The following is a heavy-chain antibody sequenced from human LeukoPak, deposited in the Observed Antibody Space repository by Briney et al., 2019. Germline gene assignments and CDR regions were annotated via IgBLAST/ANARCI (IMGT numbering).Heavy chain of an antibody. D-gene: IGHD6-13*01. CDR3: ARDWTIRTRSVAAAGY. J-gene: IGHJ4*02. V-gene: IGHV1-18*01. CDR1: GYTFTSYG. Sequence: GASVKVSCKASGYTFTSYGISWVRQAPGQGLEWMGWISAYNGNTNYAQKLQDRVTMTTDTSTSTAYMELRSLRSDDTAVYYCARDWTIRTRSVAAAGYWGQGTLVTVSS. CDR2: ISAYNGNT.